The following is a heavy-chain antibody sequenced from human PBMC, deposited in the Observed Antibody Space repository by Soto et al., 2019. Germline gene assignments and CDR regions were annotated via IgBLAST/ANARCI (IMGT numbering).Heavy chain of an antibody. CDR2: IKRDGSDK. Sequence: DVQLVESGGGLVQPGGSLRLSCAASGFSFSSYWMTWVRRAPGKGLEWVANIKRDGSDKNYLDSVKGRVTISRDNARNSGSLQMDSLRAEDTAVYYCARYDQRLTMDVWGRGTTVIVSS. D-gene: IGHD1-1*01. CDR1: GFSFSSYW. CDR3: ARYDQRLTMDV. J-gene: IGHJ6*03. V-gene: IGHV3-7*01.